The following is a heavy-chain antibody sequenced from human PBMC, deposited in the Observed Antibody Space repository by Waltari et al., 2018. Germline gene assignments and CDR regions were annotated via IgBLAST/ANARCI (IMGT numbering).Heavy chain of an antibody. V-gene: IGHV1-2*02. D-gene: IGHD1-7*01. CDR1: GYTFTGYY. CDR2: INPNSCGT. J-gene: IGHJ6*03. CDR3: ARAPNWNYPHTYYYYMDV. Sequence: QVQLVQSGAEVKKPGASVKVSCKASGYTFTGYYLHWVRQAPGQGLEWIGWINPNSCGTNYAQKFQGRVTMTRDTSISTAYMELSRLRSDDTAVYYCARAPNWNYPHTYYYYMDVWGKGTTVTISS.